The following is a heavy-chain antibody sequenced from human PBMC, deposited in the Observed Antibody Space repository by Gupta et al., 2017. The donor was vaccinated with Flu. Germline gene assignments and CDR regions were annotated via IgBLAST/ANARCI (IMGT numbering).Heavy chain of an antibody. J-gene: IGHJ5*02. CDR2: INADIGDT. D-gene: IGHD3-10*01. V-gene: IGHV1-3*01. Sequence: IHWVRQAPGQGLEWMGWINADIGDTKYSQRFQGRVIITSDTSASTAYMELSSLTSEDTAVYFCARLWTGGLDPWGQGTLVTVSS. CDR3: ARLWTGGLDP.